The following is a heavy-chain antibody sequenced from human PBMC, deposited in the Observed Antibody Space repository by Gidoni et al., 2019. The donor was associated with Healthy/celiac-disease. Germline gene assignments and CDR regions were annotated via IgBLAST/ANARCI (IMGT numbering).Heavy chain of an antibody. V-gene: IGHV3-30-3*01. D-gene: IGHD2-2*01. Sequence: QVQLVESGGGVVQPGRSLRLSCAASGFTFSSYAMHWVRQAPGKGLEWVAVISYDGSNKYYADSVKGRFTISRDNSKNTLYLQMNSLRAEDTAVYYCARAQGVVVPAAKYWGQGTLVTVSS. CDR1: GFTFSSYA. CDR2: ISYDGSNK. CDR3: ARAQGVVVPAAKY. J-gene: IGHJ4*02.